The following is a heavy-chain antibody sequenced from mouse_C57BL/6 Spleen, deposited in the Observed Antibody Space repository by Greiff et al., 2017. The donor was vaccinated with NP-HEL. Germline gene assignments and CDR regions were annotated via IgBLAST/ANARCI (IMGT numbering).Heavy chain of an antibody. D-gene: IGHD1-1*01. CDR3: ARSPNYYGSSMDY. V-gene: IGHV1-7*01. CDR1: GYTFTSYW. J-gene: IGHJ4*01. CDR2: INPSSGYT. Sequence: VQLQQSGAELAKPGASVKLSCKASGYTFTSYWMHWVKQRPGQGLEWIGYINPSSGYTKYNQKFKDKATLTADKYSSTAYMQLSSLTYEDSAVYYCARSPNYYGSSMDYLGQGTSVTVSS.